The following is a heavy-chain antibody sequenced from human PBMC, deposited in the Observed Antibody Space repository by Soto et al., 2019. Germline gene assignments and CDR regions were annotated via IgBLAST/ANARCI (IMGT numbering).Heavy chain of an antibody. CDR1: GGSLFGDY. CDR2: INSDGNT. Sequence: PSETLSLTCTVSGGSLFGDYCTWIRQPAGEGLEWIGRINSDGNTNYSPSLKSRVTMSVDPSRKHFSLNLTSVTAADTASYFCARARRLENSFDPWGPGIQVTVSS. D-gene: IGHD5-12*01. V-gene: IGHV4-4*07. CDR3: ARARRLENSFDP. J-gene: IGHJ5*02.